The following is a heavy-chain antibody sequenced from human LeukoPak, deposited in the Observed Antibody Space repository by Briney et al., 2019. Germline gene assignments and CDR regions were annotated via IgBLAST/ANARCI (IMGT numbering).Heavy chain of an antibody. V-gene: IGHV3-23*01. CDR3: ARSGVATCHY. Sequence: PGGSLRLSCQASGFTFTDYAMSWVRQAPGKGLEWVSSINPDGGSFFADSVEGRSSISRDDSRSVVYLQLNKLSAEDTAVYYCARSGVATCHYWGQGILVTVSS. J-gene: IGHJ4*02. CDR2: INPDGGS. D-gene: IGHD5-12*01. CDR1: GFTFTDYA.